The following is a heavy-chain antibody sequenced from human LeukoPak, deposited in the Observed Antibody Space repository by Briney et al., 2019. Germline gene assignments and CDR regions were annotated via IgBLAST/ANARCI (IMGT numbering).Heavy chain of an antibody. J-gene: IGHJ6*02. V-gene: IGHV4-59*06. CDR2: IYYSGST. CDR3: ASSDILTGSYGMDV. CDR1: GGSISSYY. D-gene: IGHD3-9*01. Sequence: PSETLSLTCTVSGGSISSYYWSWVRQPPGKGLEWIGYIYYSGSTYYNPSLKSRVTISVDTSKNQFSLKLSSVTAADTAVYYCASSDILTGSYGMDVWGQGTTVTVSS.